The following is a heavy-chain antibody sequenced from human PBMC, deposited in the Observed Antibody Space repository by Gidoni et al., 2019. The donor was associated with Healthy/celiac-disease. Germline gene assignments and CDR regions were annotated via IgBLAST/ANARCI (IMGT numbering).Heavy chain of an antibody. CDR3: ARATTIMVRGVKERYYFDY. J-gene: IGHJ4*02. Sequence: EVQLVESGGGFIQPGGSLRLSCAASGFPVISTYMGWVRQAPGKGLAWVSVIYSGGSTYYADSVKGRFTISRDNSKNTLYLQMNSLRAEDTAVYYCARATTIMVRGVKERYYFDYWGQGTLVTVSS. CDR2: IYSGGST. D-gene: IGHD3-10*01. CDR1: GFPVISTY. V-gene: IGHV3-53*01.